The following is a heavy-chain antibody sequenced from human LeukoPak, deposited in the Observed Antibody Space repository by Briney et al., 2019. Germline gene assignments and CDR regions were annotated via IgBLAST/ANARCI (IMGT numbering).Heavy chain of an antibody. CDR3: ARTSGEWFAFDI. CDR2: ISSSSSCI. J-gene: IGHJ3*02. CDR1: GFTFSSYS. Sequence: GGSLRLSCAASGFTFSSYSMTWVRQAPGKGLEWVSSISSSSSCIYYADSVKGRFTISRDNAKNSLYLQMNSLRAEDTAVYYCARTSGEWFAFDIWGQGTMVTVSS. D-gene: IGHD3-3*01. V-gene: IGHV3-21*01.